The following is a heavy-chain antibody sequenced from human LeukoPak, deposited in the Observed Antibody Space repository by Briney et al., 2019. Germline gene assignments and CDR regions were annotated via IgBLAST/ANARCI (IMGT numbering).Heavy chain of an antibody. CDR2: IIPILGIA. CDR1: GGTFSSYA. J-gene: IGHJ4*02. Sequence: ASVKVSCKASGGTFSSYAISWVRQAPGQGLEWMGRIIPILGIANYAQKFQGRVTITADKSTSTAYMELSSLRSEDTAVYYCARDHLGGANGYFDYWGQGTLVTVSS. CDR3: ARDHLGGANGYFDY. V-gene: IGHV1-69*04. D-gene: IGHD3-16*01.